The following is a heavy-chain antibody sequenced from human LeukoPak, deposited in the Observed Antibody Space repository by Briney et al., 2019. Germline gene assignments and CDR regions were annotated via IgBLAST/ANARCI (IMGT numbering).Heavy chain of an antibody. J-gene: IGHJ4*02. Sequence: GGSLRLSCAASGFTFSSYAMSWVRQAPGKGLEWVSSISSSSSYIYYADSVKGRFTISRDNAKNSLYLQMDGLRAEDTAVFYCAKSPEGYCSGGTCYLYFDYWGQGSLVTVSS. V-gene: IGHV3-21*06. D-gene: IGHD2-15*01. CDR1: GFTFSSYA. CDR2: ISSSSSYI. CDR3: AKSPEGYCSGGTCYLYFDY.